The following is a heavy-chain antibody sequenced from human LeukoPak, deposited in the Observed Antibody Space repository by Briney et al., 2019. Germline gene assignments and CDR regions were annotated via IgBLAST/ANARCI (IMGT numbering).Heavy chain of an antibody. CDR1: GYTFTSYG. J-gene: IGHJ5*02. V-gene: IGHV1-18*01. Sequence: GASVKVSCKASGYTFTSYGISWVRQAPGQGLEWMGWISAYNGNTNYAQKLQGRVTMTTDTSTSTAYMELRSLRSDDTAVYYCARHHDIVVVPAAIKGVGIWFDPWGQGTLVTVSS. CDR3: ARHHDIVVVPAAIKGVGIWFDP. D-gene: IGHD2-2*02. CDR2: ISAYNGNT.